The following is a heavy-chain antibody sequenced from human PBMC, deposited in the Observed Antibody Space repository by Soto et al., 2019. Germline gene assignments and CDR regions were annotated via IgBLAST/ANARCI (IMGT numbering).Heavy chain of an antibody. V-gene: IGHV4-4*07. Sequence: SETLSLTCTVSGGSFSSYYWSWIRQPSGKGPEWIGRIYASGNTNYNPSLKSRVTMSVDASKNQFSLKLSSVTAADTAVYYRARDLKFGQADYWGQGSQVT. CDR1: GGSFSSYY. CDR2: IYASGNT. J-gene: IGHJ4*02. D-gene: IGHD3-10*01. CDR3: ARDLKFGQADY.